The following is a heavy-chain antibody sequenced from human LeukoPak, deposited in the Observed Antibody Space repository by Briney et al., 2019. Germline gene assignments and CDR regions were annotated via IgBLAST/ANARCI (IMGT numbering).Heavy chain of an antibody. Sequence: PSETLSLTCTVSGYSISSGYYWGWIRQPPGKGLEWIGNIYHSETTYYNPSLKSRVTISVDTSKNQFSLRLSSVTAADTALYYCARAYGGSWYHNWFDPWGQGTLVTVSS. J-gene: IGHJ5*02. V-gene: IGHV4-38-2*02. CDR3: ARAYGGSWYHNWFDP. CDR2: IYHSETT. CDR1: GYSISSGYY. D-gene: IGHD6-13*01.